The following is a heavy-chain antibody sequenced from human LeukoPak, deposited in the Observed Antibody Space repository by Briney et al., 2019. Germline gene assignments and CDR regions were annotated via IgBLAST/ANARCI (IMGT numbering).Heavy chain of an antibody. Sequence: GGSLRLSCAASGFTFSSHGMNWVRQAPRKGLEWVSVISPSGGITYYTDSVKGRFTISRDNSKSTQSLRMNSLRAEDTAVYYCAKDASGYYVGYYFDYWGQGTLVTVSS. V-gene: IGHV3-23*01. D-gene: IGHD3-22*01. CDR3: AKDASGYYVGYYFDY. CDR2: ISPSGGIT. CDR1: GFTFSSHG. J-gene: IGHJ4*02.